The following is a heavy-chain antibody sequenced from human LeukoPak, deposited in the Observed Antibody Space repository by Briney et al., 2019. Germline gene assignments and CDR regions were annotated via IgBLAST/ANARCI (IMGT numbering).Heavy chain of an antibody. V-gene: IGHV1-18*01. CDR2: ISAYNGNT. D-gene: IGHD3-22*01. Sequence: ASVKVSCKASGYTFTSYGISWVRQAPGQGLEWMGWISAYNGNTNYAQKLQGRVTMTTDTSTSTAYMELRSLRSDDTAVYYCARGPGLVLPGAPDDYWGQGTLVTVSS. CDR1: GYTFTSYG. J-gene: IGHJ4*02. CDR3: ARGPGLVLPGAPDDY.